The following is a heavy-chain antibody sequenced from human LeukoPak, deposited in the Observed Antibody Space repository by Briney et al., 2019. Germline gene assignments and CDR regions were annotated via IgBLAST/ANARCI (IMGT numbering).Heavy chain of an antibody. CDR1: GFTFSNYA. CDR2: ISGSGGST. V-gene: IGHV3-23*01. Sequence: GGSLRLSCVASGFTFSNYAMSWVRQAPGKGLEWVSAISGSGGSTYYADSVKGRFTISRDNSKNTLYLQMNSLRAEDTAVYYCAKASGSSGWYVRYYYYYGMDVWGQGTTVTVSS. D-gene: IGHD6-19*01. CDR3: AKASGSSGWYVRYYYYYGMDV. J-gene: IGHJ6*02.